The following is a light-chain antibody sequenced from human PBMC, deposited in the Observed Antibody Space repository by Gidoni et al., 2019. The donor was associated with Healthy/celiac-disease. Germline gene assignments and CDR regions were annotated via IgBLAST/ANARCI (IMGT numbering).Light chain of an antibody. J-gene: IGKJ3*01. V-gene: IGKV1D-13*01. Sequence: AIQLTQSPSSLSASVGDRVTINCRASQGISSALAWYQQKPGKAPKLLIYDASSLESGVPSRFSGSGSGTDFTLTISSLQPEDFATYYCQQFNNYQFTFGPGTKVDIK. CDR3: QQFNNYQFT. CDR1: QGISSA. CDR2: DAS.